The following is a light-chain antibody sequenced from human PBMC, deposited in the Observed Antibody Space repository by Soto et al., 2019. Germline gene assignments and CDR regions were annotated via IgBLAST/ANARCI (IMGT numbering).Light chain of an antibody. CDR3: QQSYKTPHT. J-gene: IGKJ2*01. V-gene: IGKV1-39*01. CDR2: AAS. Sequence: DTQMSQSPSSLSASVGVRVTITCRASQGASACLLWYQQRQGTAPKLLLNAASNLLSEVPSRFIGRGSGTNFTLTISSLQPEDFATYYCQQSYKTPHTFGQGTKLETK. CDR1: QGASAC.